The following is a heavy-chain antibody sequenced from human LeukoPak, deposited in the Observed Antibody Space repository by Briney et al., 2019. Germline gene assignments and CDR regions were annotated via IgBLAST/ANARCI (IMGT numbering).Heavy chain of an antibody. Sequence: SETLSLTCTVSGGSISSSSYYWGWIRQPPGKGLEWIGTIYYSGSSYYNPSLKSRVTISVDTSKNQFSLKLSSATAADTAVYYCARHSYYYDTSGYRSRGGFDYWGQGTLVTVSS. V-gene: IGHV4-39*01. J-gene: IGHJ4*02. CDR3: ARHSYYYDTSGYRSRGGFDY. CDR1: GGSISSSSYY. CDR2: IYYSGSS. D-gene: IGHD3-22*01.